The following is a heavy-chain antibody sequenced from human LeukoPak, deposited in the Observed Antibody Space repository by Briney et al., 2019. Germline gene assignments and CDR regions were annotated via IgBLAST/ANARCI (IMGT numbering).Heavy chain of an antibody. D-gene: IGHD4/OR15-4a*01. Sequence: GGSLRLSCAASGFTFSSYAMGWVRLAPGKGLEWVSLISGSGDNSYYADSVKGRFTISRDNSKNTLYLQMSSLRAEDTALYYCAKCLGDGTNYYFAHWGQGTPVTVSS. CDR2: ISGSGDNS. CDR1: GFTFSSYA. V-gene: IGHV3-23*01. J-gene: IGHJ4*02. CDR3: AKCLGDGTNYYFAH.